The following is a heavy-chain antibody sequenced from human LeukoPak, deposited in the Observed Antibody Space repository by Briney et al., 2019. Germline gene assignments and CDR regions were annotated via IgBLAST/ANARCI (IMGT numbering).Heavy chain of an antibody. V-gene: IGHV3-23*01. CDR3: AKDLGLYDY. J-gene: IGHJ4*02. CDR2: VSGSGGST. CDR1: GVTFSSYA. Sequence: PWGSLSLSCAASGVTFSSYAMSWGRHPPGKGLGWVSAVSGSGGSTYYADSVKDRITIHRDNSKNTLYRQLNSLRAEDTAVYYCAKDLGLYDYWGQGTLVTVSS.